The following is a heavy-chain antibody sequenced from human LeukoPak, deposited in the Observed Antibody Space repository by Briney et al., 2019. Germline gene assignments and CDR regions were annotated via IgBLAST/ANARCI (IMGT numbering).Heavy chain of an antibody. Sequence: ASVKVSCKASGYTFTGYYMHWVRQAPGQGLEWMGGIIPIFGTANYAQKFQGRVTITADESTSTAYMELSSLRSEDTAVYYCARSRQRYSSSLADLDYWGQGTLVTVSS. CDR1: GYTFTGYY. J-gene: IGHJ4*02. D-gene: IGHD6-6*01. V-gene: IGHV1-69*13. CDR2: IIPIFGTA. CDR3: ARSRQRYSSSLADLDY.